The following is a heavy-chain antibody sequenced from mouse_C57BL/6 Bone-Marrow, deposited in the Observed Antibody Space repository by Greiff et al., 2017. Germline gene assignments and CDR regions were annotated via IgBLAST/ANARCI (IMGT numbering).Heavy chain of an antibody. D-gene: IGHD1-1*01. CDR3: AFPPYYYGSSPYAMDY. J-gene: IGHJ4*01. CDR2: IWSGGST. V-gene: IGHV2-4*01. CDR1: GFSLTSYG. Sequence: QVQLQQSGPGLVQPSQSLSITCTVSGFSLTSYGVHWVRQPPGKGLEWLGVIWSGGSTDYNAAFISRLSISKDNSKSQVFFKMNSLQADDTAIYYCAFPPYYYGSSPYAMDYWGQGTSVTVSS.